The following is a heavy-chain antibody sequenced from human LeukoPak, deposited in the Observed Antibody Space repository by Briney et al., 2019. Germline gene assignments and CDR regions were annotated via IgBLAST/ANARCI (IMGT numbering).Heavy chain of an antibody. J-gene: IGHJ4*02. D-gene: IGHD6-19*01. V-gene: IGHV1-3*01. CDR2: INAGNGNT. Sequence: ASVKVSCKASGYTFTSYAMHWVRQAPGQRLEWMGWINAGNGNTKYSQKFQGRVTITRDTSASTAYMELSSLRSEDTAVYYCARESKVAGTGDYWGQGTLVTVPS. CDR1: GYTFTSYA. CDR3: ARESKVAGTGDY.